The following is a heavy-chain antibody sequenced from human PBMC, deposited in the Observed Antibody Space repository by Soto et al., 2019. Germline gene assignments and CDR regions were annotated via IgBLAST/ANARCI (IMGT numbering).Heavy chain of an antibody. CDR3: VKVSTSVAAPWYFDY. J-gene: IGHJ4*02. CDR2: ITASGDKT. V-gene: IGHV3-23*01. Sequence: EVQLLESGGGLVQPGVSLTLPCAASGFTFTSYAMNWVRQAPGKGLEWVSGITASGDKTYYADSVKGRFTISRDNSKNTLDLQMSSLRAEDTAVYYCVKVSTSVAAPWYFDYWGQGTLVTVSS. D-gene: IGHD6-19*01. CDR1: GFTFTSYA.